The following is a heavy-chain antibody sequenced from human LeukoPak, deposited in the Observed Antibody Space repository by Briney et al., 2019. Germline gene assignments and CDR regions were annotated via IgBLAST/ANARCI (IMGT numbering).Heavy chain of an antibody. CDR2: ISGSGGTT. CDR1: GFSFNNYA. J-gene: IGHJ4*02. V-gene: IGHV3-23*01. D-gene: IGHD3-10*01. Sequence: GGSLRLSCAASGFSFNNYAMSWVRQAPGKGLEWVSAISGSGGTTHYADSVKGRFTISRDNSKNTLYLQLNSVRAEDTAIYYCAKAGPVVRGFIGYYWGQGTLVTVSS. CDR3: AKAGPVVRGFIGYY.